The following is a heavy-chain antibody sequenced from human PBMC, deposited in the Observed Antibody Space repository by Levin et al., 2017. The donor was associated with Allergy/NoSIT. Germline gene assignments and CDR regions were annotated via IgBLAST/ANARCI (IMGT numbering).Heavy chain of an antibody. Sequence: GGSLRLSCAASGFTFSSYGMHWVRQAPGKGLEWVAVISWDERNKDYVDSVKGRFTISRDNSRYTLYLQMNSLRPEDTAVYYCAKDRLGGDPYYYGMDDWGQGTTVTVPS. V-gene: IGHV3-30*18. CDR3: AKDRLGGDPYYYGMDD. D-gene: IGHD2-21*02. J-gene: IGHJ6*02. CDR1: GFTFSSYG. CDR2: ISWDERNK.